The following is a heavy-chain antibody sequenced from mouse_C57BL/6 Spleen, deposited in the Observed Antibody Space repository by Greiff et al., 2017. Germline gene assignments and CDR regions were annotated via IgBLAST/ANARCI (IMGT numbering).Heavy chain of an antibody. Sequence: EVQLVESEGGLVQPGSSMKLSCTASGFTFSDYYMAWVRQVPEKGLEWVANINYDGSSTYYLDSLKSRFIISRDNAKNILYLQMSSLKSEDTATYYCARVLYYGTHYWYFDVWGTGTTVTVSS. CDR1: GFTFSDYY. D-gene: IGHD2-1*01. V-gene: IGHV5-16*01. CDR3: ARVLYYGTHYWYFDV. J-gene: IGHJ1*03. CDR2: INYDGSST.